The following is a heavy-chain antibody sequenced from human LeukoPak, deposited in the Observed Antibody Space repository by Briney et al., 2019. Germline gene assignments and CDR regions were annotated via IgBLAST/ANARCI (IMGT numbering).Heavy chain of an antibody. Sequence: GGSLRLSCAASGXTFSTYALTWVRQAPGKGLEWVSIITRSGGTYYADSVKGRFTISRDNSKNTLYLQMNSLRAEDTAVYYCATWVFLGESGYYDYWGQGTLVTVSS. CDR1: GXTFSTYA. CDR2: ITRSGGT. CDR3: ATWVFLGESGYYDY. V-gene: IGHV3-23*01. D-gene: IGHD3-10*01. J-gene: IGHJ4*02.